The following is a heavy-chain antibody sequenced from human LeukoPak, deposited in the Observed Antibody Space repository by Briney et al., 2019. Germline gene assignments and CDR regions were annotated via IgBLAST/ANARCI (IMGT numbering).Heavy chain of an antibody. CDR1: GYTFADYY. CDR3: ARADFIDAGPYLIAP. D-gene: IGHD3-3*01. V-gene: IGHV1-2*02. Sequence: ASVKVSCKTSGYTFADYYIHWVRQAPGQGLEWMGWINTKTGRTSFARTFQGRVTMTRDPSITTVYMDMAWLTSDGTAIYFCARADFIDAGPYLIAPWGQGTLVTVSP. CDR2: INTKTGRT. J-gene: IGHJ5*02.